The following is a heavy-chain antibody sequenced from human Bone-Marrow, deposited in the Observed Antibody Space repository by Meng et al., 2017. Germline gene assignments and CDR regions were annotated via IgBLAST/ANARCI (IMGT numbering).Heavy chain of an antibody. D-gene: IGHD6-6*01. CDR3: NLRRHSSSAYHYFDY. V-gene: IGHV1-69*06. J-gene: IGHJ4*02. Sequence: SVKVSCKSSGGTFSSYAISWVRQAPGQGLEWMGGIIPIFGTANYAQKFQGRVTITADKSTSTAYMELSSLRSEDTAVYYCNLRRHSSSAYHYFDYWGQGTLVTVSS. CDR1: GGTFSSYA. CDR2: IIPIFGTA.